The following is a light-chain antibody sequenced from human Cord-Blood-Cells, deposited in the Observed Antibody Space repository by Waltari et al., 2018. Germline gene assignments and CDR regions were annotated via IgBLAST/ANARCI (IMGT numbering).Light chain of an antibody. Sequence: QSALTQPASVSGSPGQSITISCTGTSSDVGGYNYVSWYQQHPGKAPKLIIYDVSNRHSGVSNRFSGSKSGNTASLTISGLQAEDEADYYCSSYTSSSTLVFGTGTKVTVL. CDR3: SSYTSSSTLV. CDR1: SSDVGGYNY. J-gene: IGLJ1*01. V-gene: IGLV2-14*01. CDR2: DVS.